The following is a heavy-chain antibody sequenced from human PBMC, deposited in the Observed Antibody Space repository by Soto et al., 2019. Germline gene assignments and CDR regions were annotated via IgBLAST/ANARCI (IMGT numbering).Heavy chain of an antibody. CDR3: AKGILSATIGPYAMDV. CDR2: ISYDGNYI. Sequence: QVQLVESGGGVVQPGASLRLSCEASGFAFSSYAMHWVRQAPGKGLEWVGVISYDGNYIYYADSVKGRFTISRDNSKNSLYVEVNIVRAEDTAVYYCAKGILSATIGPYAMDVWGQGTTVTVSS. D-gene: IGHD3-16*01. J-gene: IGHJ6*02. CDR1: GFAFSSYA. V-gene: IGHV3-30*18.